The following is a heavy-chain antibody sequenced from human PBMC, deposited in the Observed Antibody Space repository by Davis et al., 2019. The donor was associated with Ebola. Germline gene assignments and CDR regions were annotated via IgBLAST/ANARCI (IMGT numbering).Heavy chain of an antibody. J-gene: IGHJ6*02. CDR3: AREVGAAALIYGMDV. CDR1: GYIFTGYA. CDR2: INAGNGNT. Sequence: AASVKVSCKASGYIFTGYAMHWVRQAPGQRLEWMGWINAGNGNTKYSQKFQGRVTMTRDTSTSTVYMELSSLRSEDTAVYYCAREVGAAALIYGMDVWGQGTTVTVSS. V-gene: IGHV1-3*01. D-gene: IGHD6-13*01.